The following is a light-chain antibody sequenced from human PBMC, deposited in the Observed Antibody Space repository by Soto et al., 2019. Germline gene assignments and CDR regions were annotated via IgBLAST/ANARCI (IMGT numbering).Light chain of an antibody. Sequence: QSVLTQSPSASASLGASVKLTCTLSSGHSSYAIAWHQQQPEKGPRYLMKLNGDGSHSKGDGIPDRFSGSSSGAERYLTISSLQSEDEADYYCQTWGTGIQVFGGGTKLTV. CDR2: LNGDGSH. CDR1: SGHSSYA. V-gene: IGLV4-69*01. J-gene: IGLJ2*01. CDR3: QTWGTGIQV.